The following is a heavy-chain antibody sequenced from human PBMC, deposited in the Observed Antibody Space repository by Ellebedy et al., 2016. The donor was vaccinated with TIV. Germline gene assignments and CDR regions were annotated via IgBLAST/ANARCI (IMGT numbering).Heavy chain of an antibody. V-gene: IGHV3-23*01. J-gene: IGHJ4*02. CDR1: GFTFSSYA. CDR3: AKSIRLGELSLFG. Sequence: GESLKISCAASGFTFSSYAMSWVRQAPGKGLEWVSAISGIGGSTYYADSVKGRFTISRDNSKNTLYLQMNSLRAEDTAVYYCAKSIRLGELSLFGWGQGTLVTVSS. CDR2: ISGIGGST. D-gene: IGHD3-16*02.